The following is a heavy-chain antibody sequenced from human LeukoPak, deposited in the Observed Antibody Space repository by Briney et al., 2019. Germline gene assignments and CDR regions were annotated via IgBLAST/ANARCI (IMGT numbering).Heavy chain of an antibody. D-gene: IGHD6-13*01. CDR3: ARGSSSWHEGDY. Sequence: GGTLRLSCAASGFTFSSYGMHWVRQAPGKGLEWVAVISYDGSNKYYADSVKGRFTISRDNAKNSLYLQMNSLRAEDTAVYYCARGSSSWHEGDYWGQGTLVTVSS. V-gene: IGHV3-30*03. J-gene: IGHJ4*02. CDR2: ISYDGSNK. CDR1: GFTFSSYG.